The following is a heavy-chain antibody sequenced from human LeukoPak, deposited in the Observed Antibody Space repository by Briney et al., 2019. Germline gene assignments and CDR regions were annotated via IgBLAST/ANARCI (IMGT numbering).Heavy chain of an antibody. D-gene: IGHD3-22*01. V-gene: IGHV4-59*01. CDR3: ARAGVYYDTSGYYYQPDAFDT. CDR2: IFYSGDT. J-gene: IGHJ3*02. Sequence: PSETLSLTCAVSGGSITNYYWSWIRQPPGKGLEYIGYIFYSGDTNYNPSLQTRVIISLDTSKKQFSLDLRSVTAADTAVYYCARAGVYYDTSGYYYQPDAFDTWGQGTMVTVSS. CDR1: GGSITNYY.